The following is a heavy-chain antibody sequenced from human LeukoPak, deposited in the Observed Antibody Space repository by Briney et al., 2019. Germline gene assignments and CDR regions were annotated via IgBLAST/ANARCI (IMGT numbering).Heavy chain of an antibody. CDR2: INPNSGGT. J-gene: IGHJ4*02. CDR3: VKPSDWYLEY. V-gene: IGHV1-2*02. Sequence: ASMKVSRKASGYSFISYHIHWVRQAPGQGLTWMGWINPNSGGTNYAQNFQGRVTLTRDTTISTAYMELSRLRSDDTAVYYCVKPSDWYLEYWGQGTLVTVSS. D-gene: IGHD3-9*01. CDR1: GYSFISYH.